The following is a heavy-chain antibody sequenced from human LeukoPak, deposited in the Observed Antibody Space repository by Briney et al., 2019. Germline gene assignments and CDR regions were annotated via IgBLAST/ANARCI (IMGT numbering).Heavy chain of an antibody. CDR3: ATRVGPTRSWYFDL. J-gene: IGHJ2*01. CDR2: ISGSGGST. Sequence: PGGSLRLSCAASGFSFNNNVLSWVRQAPGRGLEWVSSISGSGGSTAYADAVKGRFTFSRDNSKNTMFLQMSSMRVEDTAVYYCATRVGPTRSWYFDLWGRGTLVTVSS. CDR1: GFSFNNNV. V-gene: IGHV3-23*01.